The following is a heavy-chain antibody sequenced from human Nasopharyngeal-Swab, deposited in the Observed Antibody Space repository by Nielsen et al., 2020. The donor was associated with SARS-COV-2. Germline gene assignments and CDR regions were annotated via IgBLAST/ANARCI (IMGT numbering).Heavy chain of an antibody. J-gene: IGHJ4*02. V-gene: IGHV4-61*02. CDR2: IYTSGST. CDR3: ARAGRYSYGDYFDY. D-gene: IGHD5-18*01. CDR1: GGSISSGSYY. Sequence: SETLSLTCTVSGGSISSGSYYWSWIRQPAGKGLEWIGRIYTSGSTNYNPSLKSRVTISVDTSRNQSSLKLSSATAADTAVYYCARAGRYSYGDYFDYWGQGTLVTVSS.